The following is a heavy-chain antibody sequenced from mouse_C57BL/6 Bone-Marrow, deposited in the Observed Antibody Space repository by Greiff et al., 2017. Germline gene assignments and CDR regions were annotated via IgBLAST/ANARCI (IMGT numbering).Heavy chain of an antibody. CDR3: ARWYYGSSSWFAY. D-gene: IGHD1-1*01. CDR1: GYTFTSYW. J-gene: IGHJ3*01. Sequence: QVQLKQPGTELVKPGASVKLSCKASGYTFTSYWMHWVTQRPGQGLEWMGHINPGNGGTNYNEKFKSKATLTVDKSSSTSYMQLSSLISEDSAVYYCARWYYGSSSWFAYWGQGTLVTVSA. V-gene: IGHV1-53*01. CDR2: INPGNGGT.